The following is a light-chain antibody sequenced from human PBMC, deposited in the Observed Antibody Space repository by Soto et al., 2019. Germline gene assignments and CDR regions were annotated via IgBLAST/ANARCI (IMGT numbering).Light chain of an antibody. CDR2: GAS. CDR3: QQYSASVLT. V-gene: IGKV3-20*01. CDR1: QIVNSNY. Sequence: EVVLTQSPGTLSLSPGERATLSCRASQIVNSNYLAWYQQKSGQAPRLLIFGASYSATGIPDRFSGCGSGTDFTLTISGLEPEDFALYYCQQYSASVLTFGGGTRVDI. J-gene: IGKJ4*01.